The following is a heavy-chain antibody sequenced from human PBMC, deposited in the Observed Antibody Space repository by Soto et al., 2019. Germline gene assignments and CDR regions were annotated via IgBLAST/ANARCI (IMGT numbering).Heavy chain of an antibody. Sequence: GESLKISCKGSGYSFTSYCIGWVRQMPGKGLEWMGIIYPGDSDTRYSPSFQGQVTISADKSISTAYLQWSSLKASDTAMYYCASMQQLVQNYYYYGMDVWGQGTTVTVSS. CDR3: ASMQQLVQNYYYYGMDV. J-gene: IGHJ6*02. D-gene: IGHD6-13*01. CDR1: GYSFTSYC. CDR2: IYPGDSDT. V-gene: IGHV5-51*01.